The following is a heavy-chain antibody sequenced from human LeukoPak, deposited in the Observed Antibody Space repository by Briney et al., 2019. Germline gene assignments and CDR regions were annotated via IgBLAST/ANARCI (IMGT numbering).Heavy chain of an antibody. Sequence: SETLSLTCIVSGGSINNYYWSWIRQPPGKGLEWIGYIYYTGITNYNPSLKSRVTISVDTSKNQFSLKLSSVTAADTAVYYCARGPLGELFNDAFDIWGQGTLVTVSS. D-gene: IGHD3-10*01. V-gene: IGHV4-59*01. CDR3: ARGPLGELFNDAFDI. CDR1: GGSINNYY. CDR2: IYYTGIT. J-gene: IGHJ3*02.